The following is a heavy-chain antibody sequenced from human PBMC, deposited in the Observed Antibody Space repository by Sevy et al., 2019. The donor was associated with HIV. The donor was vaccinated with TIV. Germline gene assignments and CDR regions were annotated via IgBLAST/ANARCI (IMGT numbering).Heavy chain of an antibody. D-gene: IGHD7-27*01. CDR3: ARDSAVTGDSLDY. CDR1: GFTFSDYY. Sequence: GRSLRLSCAASGFTFSDYYMTWIRQAPGMGLEWVSYISSSASTIYYADSVKGRFTISRDNAKNSLYLQMNSLRAEDTAMYYCARDSAVTGDSLDYWGQGTLVTVSS. CDR2: ISSSASTI. J-gene: IGHJ4*02. V-gene: IGHV3-11*01.